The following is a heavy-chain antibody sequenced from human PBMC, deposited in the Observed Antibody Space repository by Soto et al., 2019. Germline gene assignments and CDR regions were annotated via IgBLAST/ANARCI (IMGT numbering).Heavy chain of an antibody. CDR3: ARNRYYYDSSGYYLEVGDY. CDR2: IIPIFGTA. CDR1: GGTFSSYA. V-gene: IGHV1-69*12. J-gene: IGHJ4*02. D-gene: IGHD3-22*01. Sequence: QVQLVQSGAEVKKPGSSVKVSCKASGGTFSSYAISWVRQAPGQGLEWMGGIIPIFGTANYAQKFQGRVTITADESTSTTYMELSSLRSEDKAVYYCARNRYYYDSSGYYLEVGDYWGQGTLVTVSS.